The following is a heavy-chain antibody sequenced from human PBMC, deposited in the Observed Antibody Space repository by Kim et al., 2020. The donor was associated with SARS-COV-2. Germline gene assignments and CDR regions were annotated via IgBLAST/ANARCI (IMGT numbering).Heavy chain of an antibody. CDR2: INHSGST. CDR1: GGSFSGYY. Sequence: SETLSLTCAVYGGSFSGYYWSWIRQPPGKGLEWIGEINHSGSTNYNPSLKSRVTIPVHTSKNQFSLKLSSVTAADTAVYYCARGGVWEVIQWPARASFYYGMAVWGQGTTVTVSS. CDR3: ARGGVWEVIQWPARASFYYGMAV. D-gene: IGHD3-10*01. V-gene: IGHV4-34*01. J-gene: IGHJ6*02.